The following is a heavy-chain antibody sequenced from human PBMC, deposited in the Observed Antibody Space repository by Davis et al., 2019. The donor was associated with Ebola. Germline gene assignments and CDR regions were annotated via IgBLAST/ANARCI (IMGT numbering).Heavy chain of an antibody. Sequence: SETLSLTCTVSGGSISSYYWSWIRQPPGKGLEWIGEINHSGSTNYNPSLKSRVTISVDTSKNQFSLKLSSVTAADTAVYYCASAYSGSYRFIWFDPWGQGTLVTVSS. D-gene: IGHD1-26*01. CDR3: ASAYSGSYRFIWFDP. CDR2: INHSGST. J-gene: IGHJ5*02. V-gene: IGHV4-34*01. CDR1: GGSISSYY.